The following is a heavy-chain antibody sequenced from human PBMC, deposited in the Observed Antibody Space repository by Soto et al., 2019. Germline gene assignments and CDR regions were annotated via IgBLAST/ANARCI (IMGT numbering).Heavy chain of an antibody. Sequence: PGGSLRLFCAASGFTFSLYSMIWVRQAPGKGLEWVASITSSSSYIYYEDSLKGRFTISRDNAKNSLFLQLDSLRAEDTAVYFCVRARSTDSRPDYWGQGTLVTVSS. V-gene: IGHV3-21*01. CDR3: VRARSTDSRPDY. D-gene: IGHD3-22*01. CDR2: ITSSSSYI. J-gene: IGHJ4*02. CDR1: GFTFSLYS.